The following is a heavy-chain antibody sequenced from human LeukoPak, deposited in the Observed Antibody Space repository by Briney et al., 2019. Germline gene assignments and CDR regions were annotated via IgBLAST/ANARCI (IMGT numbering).Heavy chain of an antibody. CDR2: IYYSGST. Sequence: SETLSLTCTVSGGSISSSTYYWGWFRQPPGKGLEWIGSIYYSGSTYYNPSLKSRVTISVDTSKNQFSLKLSSVTAADTAVYYCARRFLTIDNWFDPWGQGTLVTVSS. D-gene: IGHD3-3*01. J-gene: IGHJ5*02. CDR3: ARRFLTIDNWFDP. V-gene: IGHV4-39*01. CDR1: GGSISSSTYY.